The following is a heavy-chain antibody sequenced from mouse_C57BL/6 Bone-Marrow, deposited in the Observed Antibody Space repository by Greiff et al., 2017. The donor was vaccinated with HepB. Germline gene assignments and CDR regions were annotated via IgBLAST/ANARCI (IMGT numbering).Heavy chain of an antibody. D-gene: IGHD2-3*01. CDR3: APIYDGITY. J-gene: IGHJ3*01. CDR1: GYSFTGYF. Sequence: EVMLVESGPELVKPGDSVKISCKASGYSFTGYFMNWVMQSHGKSLEWIGRINPYNGDTFYNQKFKGKATLTVDKSSSTAHMELRSLTSEDSAVYYCAPIYDGITYWGQGTLVTVSA. V-gene: IGHV1-20*01. CDR2: INPYNGDT.